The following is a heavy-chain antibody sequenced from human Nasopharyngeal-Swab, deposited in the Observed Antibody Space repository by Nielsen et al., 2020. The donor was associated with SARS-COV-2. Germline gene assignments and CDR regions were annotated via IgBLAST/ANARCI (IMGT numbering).Heavy chain of an antibody. CDR1: GFIFSDYS. CDR2: IRSSNDI. Sequence: GESLKISCAASGFIFSDYSMNWVRQAPGKGLEWISYIRSSNDIYYADSVKGRFTISRDHAKNSLYLQMSSLRVEDTAVYYCARDFTAIFGVVGDAFDIWGQGTMVTVSS. J-gene: IGHJ3*02. CDR3: ARDFTAIFGVVGDAFDI. D-gene: IGHD3-3*01. V-gene: IGHV3-69-1*01.